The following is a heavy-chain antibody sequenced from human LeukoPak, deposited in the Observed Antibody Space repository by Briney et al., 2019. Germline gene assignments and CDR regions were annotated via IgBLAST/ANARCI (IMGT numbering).Heavy chain of an antibody. J-gene: IGHJ4*02. CDR2: VGISGDT. D-gene: IGHD6-19*01. Sequence: GGSLRLSCAASGFTFRSYDMHWVRQVTGKGLEWVSAVGISGDTYYAGSVKGRFTISRENAKNSLYLQMNSLTAGDTAVYYCVRGGIQVSGIDEIDYWGQGTLVTVST. V-gene: IGHV3-13*01. CDR3: VRGGIQVSGIDEIDY. CDR1: GFTFRSYD.